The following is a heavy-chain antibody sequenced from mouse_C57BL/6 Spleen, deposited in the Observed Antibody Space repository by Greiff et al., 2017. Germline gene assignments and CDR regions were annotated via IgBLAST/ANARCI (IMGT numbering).Heavy chain of an antibody. CDR2: IYPGDGDT. CDR1: GYAFSSSW. D-gene: IGHD3-2*02. V-gene: IGHV1-82*01. Sequence: QVQLQQSGPELVKPGASVKISCKASGYAFSSSWMNWVKQRPGKGLEWIGRIYPGDGDTNYNGKFKGKATLTADKSSSTAYMQLSSLTSEDSAVYFCARDSSGYDFDYWGQGTTLTVAS. J-gene: IGHJ2*01. CDR3: ARDSSGYDFDY.